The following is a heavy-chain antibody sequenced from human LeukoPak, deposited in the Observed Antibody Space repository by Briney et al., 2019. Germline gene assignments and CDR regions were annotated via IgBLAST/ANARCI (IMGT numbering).Heavy chain of an antibody. V-gene: IGHV1-18*01. D-gene: IGHD5-18*01. CDR2: ISPYTGHT. J-gene: IGHJ5*02. Sequence: ASVKVSCKASGGTFSSYAISWVRQAPGQGLEWLWWISPYTGHTNYAPKFRGRVTMTTDTPTRTVYMDLRSLRSDDTAVYYCARGQVDTTMIIGGWFDHWGQGTLVIVSS. CDR1: GGTFSSYA. CDR3: ARGQVDTTMIIGGWFDH.